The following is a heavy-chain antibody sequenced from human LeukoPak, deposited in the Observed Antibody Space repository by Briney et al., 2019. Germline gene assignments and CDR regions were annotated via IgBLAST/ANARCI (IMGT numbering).Heavy chain of an antibody. CDR2: ISSSGSTI. Sequence: GGSLRLSCAASGFTFSDYFMSWIRQAPGKGLEWVSYISSSGSTIYYADSVKGRFTISRDNAKNSLYLQMNSLRAEDTAVYYCARDRVGFGELLPRDYFDYWGQGTLVTVSS. J-gene: IGHJ4*02. CDR3: ARDRVGFGELLPRDYFDY. D-gene: IGHD3-10*01. CDR1: GFTFSDYF. V-gene: IGHV3-11*01.